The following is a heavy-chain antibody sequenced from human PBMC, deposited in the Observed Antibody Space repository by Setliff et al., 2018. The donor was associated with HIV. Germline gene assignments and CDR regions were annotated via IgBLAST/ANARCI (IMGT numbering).Heavy chain of an antibody. CDR2: IYYSGST. CDR3: ARDRMPMASWVPDK. D-gene: IGHD2-2*01. Sequence: PSETLSLTCTVSGGSISSYYWSWIRQPPGKGLEWIGYIYYSGSTKHNPSLKSRVTIALDTSKNQFSLKLTAVTAADTAVYYCARDRMPMASWVPDKWGQGTLVTVSS. CDR1: GGSISSYY. J-gene: IGHJ4*02. V-gene: IGHV4-59*12.